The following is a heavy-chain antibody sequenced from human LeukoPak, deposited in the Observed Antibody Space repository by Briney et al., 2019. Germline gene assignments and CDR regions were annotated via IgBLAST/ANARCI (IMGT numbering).Heavy chain of an antibody. Sequence: GRSLRLSCAASGFTFSNYAMHWVRQAPDKGLEWVAVVSYDGSNKYYADSVKGRFTVSRDNSKNTLYLQMNSLRAEDTAVSYCAIGDSLGELSSSFEYWGQGTLVTVSS. V-gene: IGHV3-30*04. CDR1: GFTFSNYA. J-gene: IGHJ4*02. D-gene: IGHD3-16*02. CDR3: AIGDSLGELSSSFEY. CDR2: VSYDGSNK.